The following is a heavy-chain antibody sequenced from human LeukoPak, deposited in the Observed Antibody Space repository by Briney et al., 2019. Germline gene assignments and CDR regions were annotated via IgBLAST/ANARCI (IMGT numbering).Heavy chain of an antibody. D-gene: IGHD3-3*01. CDR2: ISGNGGST. J-gene: IGHJ4*02. CDR3: VKAQYDFWSGLDY. V-gene: IGHV3-64D*09. Sequence: GGSLRLSCSASGFTFSRYPMHWVRQAPGKGLEYVSAISGNGGSTYYADSVKGRFTISRDNSKNTLYLQMSSLRTEDTAIYYCVKAQYDFWSGLDYWGRGTLVTVSS. CDR1: GFTFSRYP.